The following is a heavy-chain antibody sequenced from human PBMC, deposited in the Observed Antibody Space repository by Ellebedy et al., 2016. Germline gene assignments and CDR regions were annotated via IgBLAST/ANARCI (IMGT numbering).Heavy chain of an antibody. V-gene: IGHV1-69*13. CDR1: GGTFSSYA. D-gene: IGHD3-10*01. Sequence: SVKVSXKASGGTFSSYAISWVRQAPGQGLEWMGGIIPIFGTANYAQKFQGRVTITADESTSTAYMELSSLRSEDTAVYYCARDYDGSGCSRGYWGQGTLVTVSS. CDR2: IIPIFGTA. CDR3: ARDYDGSGCSRGY. J-gene: IGHJ4*02.